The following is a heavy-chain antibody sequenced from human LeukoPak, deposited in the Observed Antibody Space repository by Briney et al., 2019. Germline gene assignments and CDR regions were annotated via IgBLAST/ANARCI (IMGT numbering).Heavy chain of an antibody. V-gene: IGHV4-39*07. CDR1: GVSISSTSYY. Sequence: PSETLSLTCIVSGVSISSTSYYWGWIRQPPGKGLEWIGSIYYSGSTHYNPSLKRRVTISVDTSKNQFSLKLSSVTAADTAVYYCARGPPPDFDYWGQGILVTASS. CDR3: ARGPPPDFDY. J-gene: IGHJ4*02. CDR2: IYYSGST.